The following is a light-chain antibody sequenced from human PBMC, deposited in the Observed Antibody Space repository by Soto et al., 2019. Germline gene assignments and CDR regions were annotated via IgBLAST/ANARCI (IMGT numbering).Light chain of an antibody. CDR2: HAS. CDR3: QQYNSYRT. CDR1: QSVSNW. Sequence: FQRNQSPSTLSAAVGDRVTITCRASQSVSNWLAWYQQKPGKAPQLLIYHASTLEGGVPSRFSGSGSGTEFTLTITSLQPDDFAVYYCQQYNSYRTFGQGTKVDIK. J-gene: IGKJ1*01. V-gene: IGKV1-5*01.